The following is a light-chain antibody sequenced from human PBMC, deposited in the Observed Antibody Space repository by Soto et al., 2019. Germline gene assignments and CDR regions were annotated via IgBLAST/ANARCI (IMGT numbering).Light chain of an antibody. J-gene: IGKJ5*01. CDR3: QHYGSSSNT. Sequence: EIVLTQSPDTLSLSPGERATLSCRASESATSSHLAWYQQKRGQAPRLLIYGASSRATDIPDRFSGSGSGTDFTLTISRLEPEDFAVYYCQHYGSSSNTFGQGTRLEIK. CDR2: GAS. CDR1: ESATSSH. V-gene: IGKV3-20*01.